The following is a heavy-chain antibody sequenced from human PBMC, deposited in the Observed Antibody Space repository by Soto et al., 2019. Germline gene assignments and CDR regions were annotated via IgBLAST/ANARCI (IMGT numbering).Heavy chain of an antibody. V-gene: IGHV2-26*04. D-gene: IGHD6-13*01. J-gene: IGHJ5*02. CDR1: GFSLSNAGLG. CDR3: ASTYSTSWYWFDP. CDR2: IFSNDEK. Sequence: QVTVKESGPVLVKPTETLTLTCTVSGFSLSNAGLGVSWIRQPPGKALEWLAHIFSNDEKSYSTSLKSRLTNSKDTAQSQVVLTMTNMDPVDTATYYCASTYSTSWYWFDPWGQGTLVTVSS.